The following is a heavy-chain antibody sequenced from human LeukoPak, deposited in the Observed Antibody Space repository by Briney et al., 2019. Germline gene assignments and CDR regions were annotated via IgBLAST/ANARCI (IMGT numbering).Heavy chain of an antibody. J-gene: IGHJ6*03. CDR3: ARTTEGGYTYGYFYYYYMDV. D-gene: IGHD5-18*01. CDR2: SYTSGST. CDR1: GGSISSGSYY. V-gene: IGHV4-61*02. Sequence: SETLSLTCTVSGGSISSGSYYWSWIRQPAGKGLEWIGRSYTSGSTNYNPSLKSRVTISVDTSKNQFSLKLTSVTAADTAVYYCARTTEGGYTYGYFYYYYMDVWGKGTTVTISS.